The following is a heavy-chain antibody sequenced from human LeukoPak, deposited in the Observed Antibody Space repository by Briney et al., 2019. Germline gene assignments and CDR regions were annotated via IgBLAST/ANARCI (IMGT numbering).Heavy chain of an antibody. CDR3: AKETIEDGYGDY. J-gene: IGHJ4*02. CDR2: IRYDGSNK. D-gene: IGHD5-24*01. V-gene: IGHV3-30*02. CDR1: GFTFSSYD. Sequence: PGVSLRLSCAPSGFTFSSYDMHGPPHAPGKALEWLAFIRYDGSNKYYADSVKGRFTISRDNSKNTLYLQMNSLRDDHAAVYYCAKETIEDGYGDYWGEGTLVTV.